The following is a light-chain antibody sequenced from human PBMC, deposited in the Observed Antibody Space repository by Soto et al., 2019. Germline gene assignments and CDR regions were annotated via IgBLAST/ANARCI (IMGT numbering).Light chain of an antibody. J-gene: IGLJ3*02. V-gene: IGLV2-14*01. CDR3: SSYTSSSTV. Sequence: QSALTQPASVSGSPGQSITISCTGTSSDVGGYNYVSWYQQHPGKAPKLMIYEVSNRPSGVATRFSCSTSGNTASLTISGLQAEDEADYYCSSYTSSSTVFGGGTKPTVL. CDR2: EVS. CDR1: SSDVGGYNY.